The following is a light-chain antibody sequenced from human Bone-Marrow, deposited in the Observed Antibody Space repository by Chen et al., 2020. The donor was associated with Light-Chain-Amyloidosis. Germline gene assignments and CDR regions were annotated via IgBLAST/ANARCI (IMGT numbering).Light chain of an antibody. J-gene: IGLJ3*02. Sequence: QSVLTQPPSVSGAPGQRVTISCTGTSSNIGAGYDVHWYQQLPGTAPKLLNNGNDNRPSVVPDRFSASKSGTSASLSITGLQAEDEADYYCQSYDTTLSGSVFGGGTKLTVL. V-gene: IGLV1-40*01. CDR1: SSNIGAGYD. CDR3: QSYDTTLSGSV. CDR2: GND.